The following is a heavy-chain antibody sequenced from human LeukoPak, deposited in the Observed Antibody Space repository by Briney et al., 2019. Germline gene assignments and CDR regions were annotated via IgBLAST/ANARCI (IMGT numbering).Heavy chain of an antibody. D-gene: IGHD5-24*01. V-gene: IGHV1-18*01. CDR2: ISTYNGNT. CDR1: GYTFTRYG. J-gene: IGHJ4*02. Sequence: ASVKVSCTTSGYTFTRYGITWVRQAPGQGLEWMGWISTYNGNTNYAQKLQGRVTMTTDTSTSTAYMELRSLRYDDTAVYYCARSLDASWLQCPEFWGQGTLVTVSP. CDR3: ARSLDASWLQCPEF.